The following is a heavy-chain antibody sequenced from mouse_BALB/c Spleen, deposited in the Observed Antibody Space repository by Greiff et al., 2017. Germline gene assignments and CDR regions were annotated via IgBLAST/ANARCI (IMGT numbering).Heavy chain of an antibody. D-gene: IGHD2-2*01. CDR3: ARETGYGGYYAMDY. V-gene: IGHV14-3*02. CDR2: IDPANGNT. Sequence: EVKLQESGAELVKPGASVKLSCTASGFNIKDTYMHWVKQRPEQGLEWIGRIDPANGNTKYDPKFQGKATITADTSSNTAYLQLSSLTSEDTAVYYCARETGYGGYYAMDYWGQGTSVTVSS. J-gene: IGHJ4*01. CDR1: GFNIKDTY.